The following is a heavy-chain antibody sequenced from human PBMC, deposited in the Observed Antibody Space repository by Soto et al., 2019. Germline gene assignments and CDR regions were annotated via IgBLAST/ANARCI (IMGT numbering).Heavy chain of an antibody. J-gene: IGHJ6*02. CDR3: ASGGRVRGVLGYYYGMDV. CDR2: INHSGST. Sequence: PSETLSLTCAVDGVSFSGYYWSWIRQPPGKGLEWIGEINHSGSTNYNPSLKSRVTISVDTSKNHFSLKLSSVTAADTAVYYCASGGRVRGVLGYYYGMDVRGQGPTVTVSS. CDR1: GVSFSGYY. D-gene: IGHD3-10*01. V-gene: IGHV4-34*01.